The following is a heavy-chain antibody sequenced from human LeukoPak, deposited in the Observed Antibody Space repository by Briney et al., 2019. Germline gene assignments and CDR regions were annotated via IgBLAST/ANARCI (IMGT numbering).Heavy chain of an antibody. V-gene: IGHV1-69*06. J-gene: IGHJ4*02. CDR3: ALGLGIAAAELDY. CDR1: GGTFSSYA. D-gene: IGHD6-13*01. Sequence: SVKVSCKASGGTFSSYAISWVRQAPGQGLEWMGGIIPIFGTANYAQKVQGRVTITADKSTNTAYMELSSLTSEDTAVYYCALGLGIAAAELDYWGQGTLVTVSS. CDR2: IIPIFGTA.